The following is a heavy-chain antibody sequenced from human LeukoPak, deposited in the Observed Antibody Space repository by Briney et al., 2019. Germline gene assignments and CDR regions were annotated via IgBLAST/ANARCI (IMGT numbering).Heavy chain of an antibody. Sequence: ASVKVSCKASGYTFTGYYMHWVRQAPGQGLEWMGRINPNSGGTNYAQKFQGRVTMTRDTSISTAYTELSRLRSDDTAVYYCARDLSSFKSYGDYYYYYYGMDVWGQGTTVTVSS. CDR3: ARDLSSFKSYGDYYYYYYGMDV. V-gene: IGHV1-2*06. D-gene: IGHD4-17*01. CDR2: INPNSGGT. J-gene: IGHJ6*02. CDR1: GYTFTGYY.